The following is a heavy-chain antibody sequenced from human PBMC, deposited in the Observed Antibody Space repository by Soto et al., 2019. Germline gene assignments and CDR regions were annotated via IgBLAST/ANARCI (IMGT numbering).Heavy chain of an antibody. CDR1: GFSLGSYG. CDR2: IGFDGNND. V-gene: IGHV3-33*01. CDR3: AREIGYSSTGPSY. D-gene: IGHD6-13*01. Sequence: QVQLVESGGGVVQPGRSLRLSCAASGFSLGSYGMHWVRQAPGKGLEWVAVIGFDGNNDYYENSVKGRFTIYRDNSGNTLYLEMKSLRVEDTAVSYCAREIGYSSTGPSYWGPGTLVTVSS. J-gene: IGHJ4*02.